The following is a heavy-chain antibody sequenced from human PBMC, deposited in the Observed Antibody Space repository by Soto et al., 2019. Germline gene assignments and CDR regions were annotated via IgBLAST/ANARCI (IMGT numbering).Heavy chain of an antibody. CDR3: ARGQLVWYGDLTPYHRDMDV. J-gene: IGHJ6*02. CDR1: GGSFDDFY. V-gene: IGHV4-34*01. CDR2: ISHEGGT. Sequence: SETLSLTCAFYGGSFDDFYWSWVRQSPGKGLEWVGEISHEGGTNYSPSLASRVSISVDTSKNQFSLHLRSVTAADTGLYYCARGQLVWYGDLTPYHRDMDVWGQGTTVTVS. D-gene: IGHD3-10*01.